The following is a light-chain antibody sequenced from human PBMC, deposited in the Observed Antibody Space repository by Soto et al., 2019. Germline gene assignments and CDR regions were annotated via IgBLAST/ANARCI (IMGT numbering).Light chain of an antibody. CDR2: KAS. V-gene: IGKV1-5*03. J-gene: IGKJ5*01. CDR1: QTISSW. Sequence: DIQMTQSPSTLSGSVGDRVTITCRASQTISSWLAWYQQKPGKAPKLLIYKASTLKSGVPSRFSGSGSGTEFTLTISSLQPEDVATYYCQSYNSAPITFGPGTRLEI. CDR3: QSYNSAPIT.